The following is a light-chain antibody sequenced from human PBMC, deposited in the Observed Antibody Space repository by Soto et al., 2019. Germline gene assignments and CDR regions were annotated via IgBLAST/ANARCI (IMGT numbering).Light chain of an antibody. CDR3: QQYNNWPPT. J-gene: IGKJ5*01. Sequence: EIVMTQSPATLSVSPGERATLSCRASQSVSGNLAWYQQKPGQAPRLLVYGASTRATGIPARFSGSGSGTEFTLTISSLQSEDFAVYTCQQYNNWPPTFGQGTRLEIK. CDR1: QSVSGN. CDR2: GAS. V-gene: IGKV3-15*01.